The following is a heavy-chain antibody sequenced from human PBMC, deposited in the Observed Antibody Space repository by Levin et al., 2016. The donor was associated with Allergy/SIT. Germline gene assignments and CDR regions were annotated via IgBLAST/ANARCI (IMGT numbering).Heavy chain of an antibody. V-gene: IGHV3-30*03. CDR1: GFNFASYG. CDR2: ISYDGSMK. J-gene: IGHJ4*02. Sequence: GESLKISCVTSGFNFASYGMHWVRQAPGKGLEWLAVISYDGSMKHHADSVKGRFTISRDQYKSTLFLEMNSLSPDDTGVYFCARDRGVYSNSAEPLEHWGQGTRGQRLL. D-gene: IGHD4-11*01. CDR3: ARDRGVYSNSAEPLEH.